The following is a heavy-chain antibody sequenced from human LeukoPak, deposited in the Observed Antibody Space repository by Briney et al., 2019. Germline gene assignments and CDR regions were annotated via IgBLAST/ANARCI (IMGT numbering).Heavy chain of an antibody. CDR1: GAPLSSYY. Sequence: SETLSLTFSVSGAPLSSYYWDWLPESPGKGLEWIGYISDTGKTDSNPSLKSRVTISLGTSKTQFSLRLRSVTAADSAVYYCATGYYEPFATWGPGILVTVSS. V-gene: IGHV4-59*01. D-gene: IGHD1-26*01. CDR2: ISDTGKT. J-gene: IGHJ5*02. CDR3: ATGYYEPFAT.